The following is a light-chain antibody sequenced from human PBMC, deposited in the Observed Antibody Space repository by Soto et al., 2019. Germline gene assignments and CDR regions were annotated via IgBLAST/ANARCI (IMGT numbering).Light chain of an antibody. J-gene: IGKJ1*01. CDR1: QSLLSTDGDNY. Sequence: EIGMTQSTLSLPVTPGEPASISCRASQSLLSTDGDNYLDWYLQKPGQSPQLLIYLGSNRASGVPDRFSGSGSGTDFTLKISRVEDEDVGVYYCMQALQTPRTLGQGTKV. CDR3: MQALQTPRT. CDR2: LGS. V-gene: IGKV2-28*01.